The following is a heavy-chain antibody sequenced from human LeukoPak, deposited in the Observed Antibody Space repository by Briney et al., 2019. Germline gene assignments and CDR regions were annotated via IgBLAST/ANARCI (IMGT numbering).Heavy chain of an antibody. D-gene: IGHD3-10*01. V-gene: IGHV3-21*01. Sequence: GSLRLSCAASGFTFSSYAMSWVRQAPGKGLEWVSSIGISSTYIYYADSVKGRFTISRDNAKNSLFLQMNSLRADDTAVYYCAREDASGSYYRSLDYWGQGTLVTVSS. CDR3: AREDASGSYYRSLDY. CDR1: GFTFSSYA. J-gene: IGHJ4*02. CDR2: IGISSTYI.